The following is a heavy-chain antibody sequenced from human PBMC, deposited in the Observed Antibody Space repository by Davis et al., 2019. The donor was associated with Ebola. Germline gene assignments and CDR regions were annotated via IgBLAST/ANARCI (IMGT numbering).Heavy chain of an antibody. CDR1: GYTFTNYY. CDR2: INPNDGRT. CDR3: ARDQIVVVVAATSPYYYYGMDV. Sequence: AASVKVSCKASGYTFTNYYMHWVRQAPGQGLEWMGMINPNDGRTIYAQKFQGRVTVTRDTSTSTVYMELSSLRSEDTAVYYCARDQIVVVVAATSPYYYYGMDVWGKGTTVTVSS. D-gene: IGHD2-15*01. J-gene: IGHJ6*04. V-gene: IGHV1-46*01.